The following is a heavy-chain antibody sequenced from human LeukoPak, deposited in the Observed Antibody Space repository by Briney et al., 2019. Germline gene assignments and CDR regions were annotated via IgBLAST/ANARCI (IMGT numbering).Heavy chain of an antibody. J-gene: IGHJ3*02. V-gene: IGHV4-61*01. CDR3: ARVGATSGAFDI. CDR2: IYYSGST. CDR1: GGSISSSSYY. Sequence: SETLSLTCTVSGGSISSSSYYWSWIRQPPGKGLEWIGYIYYSGSTNYNPSLKSRVTISVDTSKNQFSLKLSSVTAADTAVYYCARVGATSGAFDIWGQGTMVTVSS. D-gene: IGHD1-26*01.